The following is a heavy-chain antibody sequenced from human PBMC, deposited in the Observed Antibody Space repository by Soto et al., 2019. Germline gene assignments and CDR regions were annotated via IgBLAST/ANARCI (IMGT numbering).Heavy chain of an antibody. CDR2: ISNDGIST. Sequence: EVQVEESGGGLVQPGGSLRLSCAASGFTFSGYAMHWVRQAPGKGLEYVSSISNDGISTYYADSVKGRFTISRDNSKNTLYLHMGSLRVEDMAVYYCARVGGRGDCCSYWYFDLWGRGTLVTVSS. V-gene: IGHV3-64*07. J-gene: IGHJ2*01. CDR1: GFTFSGYA. CDR3: ARVGGRGDCCSYWYFDL. D-gene: IGHD2-21*02.